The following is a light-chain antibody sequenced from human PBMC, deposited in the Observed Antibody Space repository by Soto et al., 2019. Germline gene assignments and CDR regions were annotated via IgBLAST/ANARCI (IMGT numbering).Light chain of an antibody. Sequence: QSALNQPPSASGSPGQSVTISCTGTKNDIGVYDFVSWYQHFPCTAPRLLIYXXXXRPSGVPDRFSASKSGASASLAISGLQSEDEADFYCAAWDDSLNGCVFGTGTKVTVL. CDR2: XXX. J-gene: IGLJ1*01. CDR1: KNDIGVYDF. CDR3: AAWDDSLNGCV. V-gene: IGLV2-8*01.